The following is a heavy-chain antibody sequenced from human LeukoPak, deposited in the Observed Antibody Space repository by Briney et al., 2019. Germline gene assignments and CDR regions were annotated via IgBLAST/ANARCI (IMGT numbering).Heavy chain of an antibody. J-gene: IGHJ2*01. CDR3: ARRRYSSGWHNWYFDL. CDR1: GGSFSGYY. V-gene: IGHV4-34*01. CDR2: INHSGST. Sequence: SETLSLTCAVYGGSFSGYYWSWIRQPPGKGLEWIGEINHSGSTNYNPSLKSRVTISVDTSKNQFSLKLSSVTAADTAVYYCARRRYSSGWHNWYFDLWGRGTLVTVSS. D-gene: IGHD6-19*01.